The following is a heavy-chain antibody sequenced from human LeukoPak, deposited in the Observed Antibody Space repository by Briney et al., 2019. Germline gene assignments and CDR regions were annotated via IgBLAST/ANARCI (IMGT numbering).Heavy chain of an antibody. J-gene: IGHJ5*02. D-gene: IGHD3-10*01. CDR1: GFPLTTSGVG. CDR3: AHRGYYGPGSCNWFGP. Sequence: SGPTLVKPTQTLTLTCTFSGFPLTTSGVGVAWIRQSPGKALGWLGIIYGNDDQRYSASLKSRLTITKDSSQNEAVIKMTNMDPVDTATYYCAHRGYYGPGSCNWFGPWGQGTQVTVSS. V-gene: IGHV2-5*01. CDR2: IYGNDDQ.